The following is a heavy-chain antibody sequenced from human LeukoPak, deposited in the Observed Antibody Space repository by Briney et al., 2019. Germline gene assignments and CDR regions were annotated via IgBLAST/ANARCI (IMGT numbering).Heavy chain of an antibody. CDR2: ISGSGGST. CDR3: AKDQGTVRGTTQDY. CDR1: GFTFSSYG. V-gene: IGHV3-23*01. D-gene: IGHD1/OR15-1a*01. J-gene: IGHJ4*02. Sequence: PGRSLRLSCAASGFTFSSYGMHWVRQAPGKGLEWVSAISGSGGSTYYADSVKGRFTISRDNSKNTLYLQMNSLRAEDTAVYYCAKDQGTVRGTTQDYWGQGTLVTVSS.